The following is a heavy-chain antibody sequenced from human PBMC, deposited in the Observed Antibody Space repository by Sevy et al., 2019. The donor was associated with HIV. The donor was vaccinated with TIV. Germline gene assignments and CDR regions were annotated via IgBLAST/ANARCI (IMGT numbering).Heavy chain of an antibody. D-gene: IGHD3-3*01. CDR2: ISGSGGST. V-gene: IGHV3-23*01. CDR3: AREVVLRFLEWLNSYYYYYMDV. J-gene: IGHJ6*03. CDR1: GFTFSSYA. Sequence: GGSLRLSCAASGFTFSSYAMSWVRQAPGKGLEWVSAISGSGGSTYYADSVKGRFTISRDNSKNTLYLQMNSLRAEDTAVYPCAREVVLRFLEWLNSYYYYYMDVWGKGTTVTVSS.